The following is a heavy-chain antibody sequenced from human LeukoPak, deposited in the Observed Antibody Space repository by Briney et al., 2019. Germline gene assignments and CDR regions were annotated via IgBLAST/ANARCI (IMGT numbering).Heavy chain of an antibody. CDR3: TTAYKVDAFDY. Sequence: GGSLRLSCAASGFTFSNAWMSWVRQAPGKGLEWVGRIKSKTDGGTTDYAAPVKGRFTISRDGSKNTLYLQMNSLKTEDTAVYYCTTAYKVDAFDYWGQGTLVTVSS. V-gene: IGHV3-15*01. D-gene: IGHD5-12*01. J-gene: IGHJ4*02. CDR2: IKSKTDGGTT. CDR1: GFTFSNAW.